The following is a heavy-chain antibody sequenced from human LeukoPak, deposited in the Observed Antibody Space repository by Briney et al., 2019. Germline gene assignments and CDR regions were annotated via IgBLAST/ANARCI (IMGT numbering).Heavy chain of an antibody. V-gene: IGHV1-8*01. CDR3: TRGPSYHSKWVGGMWFDP. J-gene: IGHJ5*02. Sequence: GASVKVSFKASGYTFTSYDIHWVRQASGHGLEWMGWMNPKSAHTGHAQRFQGRVSMTMNTSISTAYMELSSLTSEDTAMYYCTRGPSYHSKWVGGMWFDPWGQGTLVSVSS. D-gene: IGHD6-19*01. CDR2: MNPKSAHT. CDR1: GYTFTSYD.